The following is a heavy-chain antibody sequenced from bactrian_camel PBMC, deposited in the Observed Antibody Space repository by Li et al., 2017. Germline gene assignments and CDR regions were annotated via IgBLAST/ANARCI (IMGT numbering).Heavy chain of an antibody. J-gene: IGHJ4*01. CDR1: GFTFSNHL. Sequence: HVQLVESGGGLVQPGGSLRLSCAASGFTFSNHLMLWARQAPGKGLEWVSSISSGFGTPYYTDSVKGRFIISRDNAQNMVYLQMNNLKSEDTARYYCNGRFGTDDSLYDYWGRGTQVTVS. D-gene: IGHD1*01. CDR3: NGRFGTDDSLYDY. CDR2: ISSGFGTP. V-gene: IGHV3S1*01.